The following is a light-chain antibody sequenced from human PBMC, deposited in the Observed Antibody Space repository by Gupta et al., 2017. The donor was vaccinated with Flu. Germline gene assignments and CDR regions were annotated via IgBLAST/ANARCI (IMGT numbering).Light chain of an antibody. CDR3: RQALQNFIT. J-gene: IGKJ4*01. Sequence: DIVMTQSPLSLPVTPGEPASISCRSSQSLLHSNGYNYLDWYLQKPGQSPQLLIYLGSNRASGVPDRFSGSGSGTDFTLKISRVEAEDVGVYYCRQALQNFITFGGGTKVEIK. CDR1: QSLLHSNGYNY. V-gene: IGKV2-28*01. CDR2: LGS.